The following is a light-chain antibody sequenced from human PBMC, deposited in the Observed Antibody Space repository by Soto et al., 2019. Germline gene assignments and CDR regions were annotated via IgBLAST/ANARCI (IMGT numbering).Light chain of an antibody. J-gene: IGLJ1*01. V-gene: IGLV2-14*03. CDR1: SSDVGGYNY. CDR2: DVT. CDR3: TSYTSSSTYV. Sequence: QSVLTQPASVSGSPGQSITISCTGTSSDVGGYNYVFWYQHPPGKAPNLMIYDVTNRPSGVSNRFSGSKSGNTASLTISGLQAEDEADYYCTSYTSSSTYVFGTGTKVTVL.